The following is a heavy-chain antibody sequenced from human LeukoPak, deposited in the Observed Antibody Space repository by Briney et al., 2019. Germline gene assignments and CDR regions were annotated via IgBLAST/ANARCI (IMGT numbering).Heavy chain of an antibody. Sequence: SQTLSLTCTVSGGSISSGSYFWSWIRQPAGKGLEWIGRIYGSGSTNYNPSLKSRVSISVDTSKNQFSLKLGSVTATDTAVYYCARADILTSYPFYYWGQGTLVTVSS. CDR2: IYGSGST. D-gene: IGHD3-9*01. CDR1: GGSISSGSYF. J-gene: IGHJ4*02. CDR3: ARADILTSYPFYY. V-gene: IGHV4-61*02.